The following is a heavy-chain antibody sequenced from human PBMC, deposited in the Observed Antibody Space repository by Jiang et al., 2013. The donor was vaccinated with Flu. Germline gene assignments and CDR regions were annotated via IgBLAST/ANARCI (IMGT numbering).Heavy chain of an antibody. Sequence: SQTLSLTCAISGDSVSNKNTAWNWIRQSPSRGLEWLGRTYYGSQWNNDYALFVKSRITITPDTAKNQLSLQLNSVTPDDTALYYCARGFAATGFDPWGQGTLVTVSS. CDR3: ARGFAATGFDP. D-gene: IGHD6-13*01. J-gene: IGHJ5*02. V-gene: IGHV6-1*01. CDR1: GDSVSNKNTA. CDR2: TYYGSQWNN.